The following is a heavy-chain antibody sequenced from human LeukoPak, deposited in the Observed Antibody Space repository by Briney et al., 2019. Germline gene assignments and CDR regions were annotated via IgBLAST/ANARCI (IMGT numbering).Heavy chain of an antibody. CDR2: IKSNSDGGTA. Sequence: GGSLRLSCAASGFTLSSTWMNWVRQAPGKGLEWVGRIKSNSDGGTADYAAPVKGRFSISRDDSESTVSLQMDSLKTEDTAMYYCTIEGIQFDFWGQGALVTVSS. CDR3: TIEGIQFDF. V-gene: IGHV3-15*01. J-gene: IGHJ4*02. D-gene: IGHD6-13*01. CDR1: GFTLSSTW.